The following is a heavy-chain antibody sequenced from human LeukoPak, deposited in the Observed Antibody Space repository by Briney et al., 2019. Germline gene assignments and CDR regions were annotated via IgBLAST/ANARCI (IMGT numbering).Heavy chain of an antibody. CDR3: AVMVRGVHQAFDY. CDR2: MNPNSGNT. CDR1: GGTFSSYA. J-gene: IGHJ4*02. Sequence: ASVKVSCKASGGTFSSYAISWVRQAPGQGLEWMGWMNPNSGNTGYAQKFQGRVTMTRNTSISTAYMELSSLRSEDTAVYYCAVMVRGVHQAFDYWGQGTLVTVSS. D-gene: IGHD3-10*01. V-gene: IGHV1-8*02.